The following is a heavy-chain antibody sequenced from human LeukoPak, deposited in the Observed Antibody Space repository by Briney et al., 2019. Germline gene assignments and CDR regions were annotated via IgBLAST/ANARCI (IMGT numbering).Heavy chain of an antibody. CDR1: GYTFTNYG. V-gene: IGHV1-18*04. CDR3: ARDYYDSSGYYRGGGYFDY. Sequence: ASVKVSCKASGYTFTNYGISWVRQAPGQGLEWMMWVNVYNGKREYAQKFQGRVTLTTDTSTSTAYMELRRLRSDDTAVYYCARDYYDSSGYYRGGGYFDYWGQGTLVTVSS. CDR2: VNVYNGKR. J-gene: IGHJ4*02. D-gene: IGHD3-22*01.